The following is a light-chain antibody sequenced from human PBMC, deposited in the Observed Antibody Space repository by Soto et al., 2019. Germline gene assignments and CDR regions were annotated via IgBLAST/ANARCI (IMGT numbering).Light chain of an antibody. CDR2: MAS. CDR3: QQYNSYSRT. Sequence: DIQMTQSPSTLSASVGDRVTITCRASQSISSWLAWYQQKPGKAPNLLIYMASRLESGVPSRFSGSGSGTEFTLTISSLQPDDFATYYCQQYNSYSRTFGQGTKVEIK. CDR1: QSISSW. V-gene: IGKV1-5*03. J-gene: IGKJ1*01.